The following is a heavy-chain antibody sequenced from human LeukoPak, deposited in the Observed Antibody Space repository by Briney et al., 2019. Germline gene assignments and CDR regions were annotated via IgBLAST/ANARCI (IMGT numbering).Heavy chain of an antibody. D-gene: IGHD1-14*01. J-gene: IGHJ4*02. CDR2: IKQDGSEK. CDR1: GFTFSSYW. V-gene: IGHV3-7*01. Sequence: GGSLRLSCAASGFTFSSYWMSWVRQAPGKGREWVANIKQDGSEKYYVASEKGRFTISRDNAKNSLYPQMNSLRGAETVVYYSAKYQTAECYFDNWGQGTLVTVSS. CDR3: AKYQTAECYFDN.